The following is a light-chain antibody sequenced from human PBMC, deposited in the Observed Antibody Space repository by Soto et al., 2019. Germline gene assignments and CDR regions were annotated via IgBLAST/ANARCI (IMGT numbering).Light chain of an antibody. J-gene: IGLJ2*01. V-gene: IGLV4-69*01. CDR3: QTWGTGIQV. CDR2: LNSDGSH. Sequence: QSVLTQSPSASASLVAAAKLTCTLSSGHSSYAIAWHQQQPEKGPRYLMKLNSDGSHSKGDGIPDRFSGSSSGAERYLTISSLQSEDEADYYCQTWGTGIQVFGGGTQVSVL. CDR1: SGHSSYA.